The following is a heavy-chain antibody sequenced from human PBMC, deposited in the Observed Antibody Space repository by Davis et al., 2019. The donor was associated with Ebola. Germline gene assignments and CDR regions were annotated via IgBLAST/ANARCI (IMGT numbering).Heavy chain of an antibody. CDR2: INHSGST. Sequence: SETLSLTCAVYGGSFSGYYWSWIRQPPGKGLEWIGEINHSGSTNYNPSLKSRVTISVDTSKNQFPLKLSSVTAADTAVYYCARQRNGSGRYYYYYYGMDVWGQGTTVTVSS. CDR1: GGSFSGYY. CDR3: ARQRNGSGRYYYYYYGMDV. J-gene: IGHJ6*02. V-gene: IGHV4-34*01. D-gene: IGHD3-10*01.